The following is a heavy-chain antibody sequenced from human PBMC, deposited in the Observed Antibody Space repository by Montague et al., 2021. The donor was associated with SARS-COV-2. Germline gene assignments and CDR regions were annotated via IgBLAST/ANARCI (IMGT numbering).Heavy chain of an antibody. CDR1: GDSGCVNGPA. D-gene: IGHD1-14*01. J-gene: IGHJ6*03. Sequence: CAISGDSGCVNGPAWSWVRQPPAIGPEWLGRTYYRSRWFNDYAVSIRSRITINPDTSKNQFSLQLNSVTPEDTAVYYCARATEWRGYYYYYYMDVWGKGTTVTVSS. V-gene: IGHV6-1*01. CDR3: ARATEWRGYYYYYYMDV. CDR2: TYYRSRWFN.